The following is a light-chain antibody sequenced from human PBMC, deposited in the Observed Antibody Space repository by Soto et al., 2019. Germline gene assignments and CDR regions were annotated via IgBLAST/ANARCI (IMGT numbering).Light chain of an antibody. V-gene: IGLV2-14*01. CDR2: EVS. J-gene: IGLJ1*01. CDR3: SSYTSSSSYV. CDR1: SSDVGAYNY. Sequence: SVLTQPASVSGSPGQSITISCTGTSSDVGAYNYVSWYQQHPGKAPKLMIYEVSNRPSGVSNRFSGSKSGNTASLTIFGLQAEDEADYYCSSYTSSSSYVFGTGTRSPS.